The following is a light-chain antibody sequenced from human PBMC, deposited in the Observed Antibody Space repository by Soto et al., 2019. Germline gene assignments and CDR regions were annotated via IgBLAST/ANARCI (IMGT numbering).Light chain of an antibody. CDR1: QGISTY. Sequence: DIQLTQSPSFLSASVGDRVTITCRASQGISTYLAWYQQKSGKAPKLLIYVASTLQSGVPSRFSGSGSGTEFTVTISSLQPEDLAIYYYQPLYSYPYTFGQGTKLEI. CDR2: VAS. J-gene: IGKJ2*01. CDR3: QPLYSYPYT. V-gene: IGKV1-9*01.